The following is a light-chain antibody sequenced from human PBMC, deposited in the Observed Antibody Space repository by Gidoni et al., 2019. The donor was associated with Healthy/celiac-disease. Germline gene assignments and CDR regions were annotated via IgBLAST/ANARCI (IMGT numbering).Light chain of an antibody. CDR3: LLYYGGAVV. CDR2: STS. Sequence: QTVVTQEPSRTVSPGGTVTLTCASSTGAVTSGYYPNWFQHKPGQAPRALIYSTSNTLSWTPARFSGSLLGGNAALTLSGVQPEDEAEYYCLLYYGGAVVFGGGTKLTVL. CDR1: TGAVTSGYY. J-gene: IGLJ2*01. V-gene: IGLV7-43*01.